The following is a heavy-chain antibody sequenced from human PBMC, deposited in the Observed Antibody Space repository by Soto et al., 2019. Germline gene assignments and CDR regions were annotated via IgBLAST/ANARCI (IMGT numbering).Heavy chain of an antibody. V-gene: IGHV4-31*03. CDR2: IYYSGIT. CDR3: ARDRRVRGSIRHYYGMDV. J-gene: IGHJ6*02. CDR1: LGSISSGGYY. Sequence: LSLNCSFSLGSISSGGYYWSLIRERPGKGLEWIVYIYYSGITYYNPSLKSRVTISVDTSKNHFSLKLSSVTAADTAVYYCARDRRVRGSIRHYYGMDVWGQGTTVKVFS. D-gene: IGHD3-10*01.